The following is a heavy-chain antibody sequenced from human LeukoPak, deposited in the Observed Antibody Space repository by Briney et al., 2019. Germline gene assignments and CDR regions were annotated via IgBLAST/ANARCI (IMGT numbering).Heavy chain of an antibody. J-gene: IGHJ4*02. CDR2: ISSSSSTI. CDR3: ARDWLGWDLDTGISYIS. Sequence: PGGSLRLSCAASGFTFSNAYMNWVRQAPGKGLEWVSYISSSSSTIYYADSVKGRFTISRDNAKNSLYLQMNSLRDEDTAVYYCARDWLGWDLDTGISYISGGQGTLVTVSS. CDR1: GFTFSNAY. V-gene: IGHV3-48*02. D-gene: IGHD3-3*02.